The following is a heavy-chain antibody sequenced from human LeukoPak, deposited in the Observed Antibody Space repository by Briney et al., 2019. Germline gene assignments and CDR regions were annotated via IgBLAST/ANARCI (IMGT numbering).Heavy chain of an antibody. CDR1: GFTFSSHR. V-gene: IGHV3-21*01. J-gene: IGHJ4*02. D-gene: IGHD5-18*01. CDR3: ARFHPAMVTGFDY. CDR2: ISSSSSYI. Sequence: GGSLRLSCASSGFTFSSHRMNWVRQAPGEGLEWVSSISSSSSYIFYADSVKGRFTISRDNAKNSLYLQMSSLRAEDTAVYYCARFHPAMVTGFDYWGQGTLVTVSS.